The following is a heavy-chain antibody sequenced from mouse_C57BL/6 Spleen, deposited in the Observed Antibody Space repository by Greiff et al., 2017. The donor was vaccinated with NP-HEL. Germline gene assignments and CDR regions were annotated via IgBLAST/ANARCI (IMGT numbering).Heavy chain of an antibody. D-gene: IGHD4-1*01. CDR3: ARVNWDDGFAY. V-gene: IGHV1-52*01. CDR1: GYTFTSYW. Sequence: QVQLQQPGAELVRPGSSVKLSCKASGYTFTSYWMHWVKQRPIQGLEWIGNIDPSDSETHYNQKFKDKATLTVDKSSSTAYMQLSSLTSEDSAVYYCARVNWDDGFAYWGQGTLVTVSA. CDR2: IDPSDSET. J-gene: IGHJ3*01.